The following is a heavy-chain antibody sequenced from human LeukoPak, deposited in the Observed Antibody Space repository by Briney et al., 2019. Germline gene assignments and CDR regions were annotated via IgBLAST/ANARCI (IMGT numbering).Heavy chain of an antibody. D-gene: IGHD3-16*02. CDR2: IKSKTDGETT. V-gene: IGHV3-15*01. Sequence: GGSLRLSCAASGFTFNNAWMSWVRQAPGKGLEWVGRIKSKTDGETTDYAAPVKGRFTISRDDSKNTLYLQMNSLKTEDTAVYYCITDLGGSYRGKYWGQGTLVTVSS. J-gene: IGHJ4*02. CDR1: GFTFNNAW. CDR3: ITDLGGSYRGKY.